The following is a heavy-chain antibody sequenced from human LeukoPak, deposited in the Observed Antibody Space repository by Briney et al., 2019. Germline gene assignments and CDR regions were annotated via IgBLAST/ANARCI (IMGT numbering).Heavy chain of an antibody. V-gene: IGHV4-4*07. Sequence: LETLSLTCTVSDGSMTNYYWSWIRQPAGKGLEWIGRMRTSGNNNYNPSLASRVSMSVDTSKRQVSLKLSSVTAADTAVYYCARAWIQLWSLWSDYWGQGTLVTVSS. CDR3: ARAWIQLWSLWSDY. CDR2: MRTSGNN. J-gene: IGHJ4*02. CDR1: DGSMTNYY. D-gene: IGHD5-18*01.